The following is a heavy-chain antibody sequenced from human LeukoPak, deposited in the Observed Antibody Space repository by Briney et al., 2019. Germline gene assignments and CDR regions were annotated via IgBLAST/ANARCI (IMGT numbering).Heavy chain of an antibody. J-gene: IGHJ4*02. Sequence: SATLSLTCTVSGGSISSSSYYWGWIRQLPGKGLEWIGSIYYSGSTYYNPSLKSRVTISVDTSKNQFSLKLSSVTAADTAVYFCARMRSRSLGDYWGQGTLVTVSS. CDR2: IYYSGST. D-gene: IGHD2-2*01. CDR1: GGSISSSSYY. V-gene: IGHV4-39*01. CDR3: ARMRSRSLGDY.